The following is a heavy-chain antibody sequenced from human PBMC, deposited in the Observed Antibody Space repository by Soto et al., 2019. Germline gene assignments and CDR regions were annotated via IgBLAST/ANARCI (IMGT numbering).Heavy chain of an antibody. CDR2: IYHSGST. V-gene: IGHV4-30-4*01. CDR1: GGSVSSGDYY. Sequence: QVQLQESGPGLVKPSQTLSLTCAVSGGSVSSGDYYWTWIRQPPGKGLEWIGYIYHSGSTYYNPSLKSRLTISLATSKNQFSLKLSSVNAADTAVYYCSRKSGSAYYFDFWGQGTLVTVSS. J-gene: IGHJ4*02. D-gene: IGHD3-16*01. CDR3: SRKSGSAYYFDF.